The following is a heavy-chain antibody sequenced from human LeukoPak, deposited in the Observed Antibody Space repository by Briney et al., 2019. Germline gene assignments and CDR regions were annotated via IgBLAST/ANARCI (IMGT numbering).Heavy chain of an antibody. V-gene: IGHV4-39*01. CDR1: GGSISSSSYY. CDR3: ARLPLGAFGEVLNFDY. CDR2: IYYSGGT. J-gene: IGHJ4*02. Sequence: SETLSLTCTVSGGSISSSSYYWGWIRQPPGKGLEWIGSIYYSGGTYYNPSLKSRVTISVDTSKNQFSLKLSSVTAADTAVYYCARLPLGAFGEVLNFDYWGQGSLVTVSS. D-gene: IGHD3-10*01.